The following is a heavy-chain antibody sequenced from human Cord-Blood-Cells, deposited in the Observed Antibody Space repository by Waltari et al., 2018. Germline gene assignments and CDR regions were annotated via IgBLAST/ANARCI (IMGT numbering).Heavy chain of an antibody. CDR3: ARDEDHSSSSYWYFDL. J-gene: IGHJ2*01. Sequence: EVQLVEPVGGVVRPGGSLRLSCTAAGSPYSRTSMHGARHARGKGLGWVSRINSDGRSTSYADSVKGRFTISRDNAKNTLYLQMNSLRAEDTAVYYCARDEDHSSSSYWYFDLWGRGTLVTVSS. CDR1: GSPYSRTS. V-gene: IGHV3-74*01. CDR2: INSDGRST. D-gene: IGHD6-6*01.